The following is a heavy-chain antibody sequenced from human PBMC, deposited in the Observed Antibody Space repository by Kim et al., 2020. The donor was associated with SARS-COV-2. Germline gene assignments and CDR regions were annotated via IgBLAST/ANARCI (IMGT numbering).Heavy chain of an antibody. Sequence: YSPSFQGQVTISADKSISTAYLQGSSLKASDTAMYYCARRRYLYGSGLDYWGQGTLVTVSS. CDR3: ARRRYLYGSGLDY. J-gene: IGHJ4*02. V-gene: IGHV5-51*01. D-gene: IGHD3-10*01.